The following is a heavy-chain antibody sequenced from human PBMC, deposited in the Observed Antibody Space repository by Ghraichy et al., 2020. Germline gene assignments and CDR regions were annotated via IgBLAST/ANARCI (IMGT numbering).Heavy chain of an antibody. Sequence: SETLSLTCTVSGGSISSYYWSWIRQPPGKGLEWIGYIYYSGSTNYNPSLKSRVTISVDTSKNQFSLKLSSVTAADTAVYYCAREGDGYNYIYYWGQGTLVTVSS. CDR2: IYYSGST. CDR1: GGSISSYY. V-gene: IGHV4-59*01. J-gene: IGHJ4*02. CDR3: AREGDGYNYIYY. D-gene: IGHD5-24*01.